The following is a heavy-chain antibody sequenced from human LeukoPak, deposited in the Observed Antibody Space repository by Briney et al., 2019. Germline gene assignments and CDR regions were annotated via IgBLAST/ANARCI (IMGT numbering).Heavy chain of an antibody. Sequence: ASVKVSCKASGGTFSSYAISWVRQAPGQGLEWMGGIIPIFGTANYAQRFQGRVTITADKSTSTAYMELSSLRSEDTAVYCCARGRKTWMKGLDWYFDLWGRGTLVTVSS. CDR3: ARGRKTWMKGLDWYFDL. CDR2: IIPIFGTA. V-gene: IGHV1-69*06. D-gene: IGHD5-12*01. CDR1: GGTFSSYA. J-gene: IGHJ2*01.